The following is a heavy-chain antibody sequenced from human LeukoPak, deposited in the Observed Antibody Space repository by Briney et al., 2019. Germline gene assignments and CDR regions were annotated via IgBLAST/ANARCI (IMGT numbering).Heavy chain of an antibody. CDR1: GFTVSSNY. V-gene: IGHV3-66*01. CDR2: IFCGGST. Sequence: PGGSLRLSCAASGFTVSSNYMSWVRQAPGKGLEWVSVIFCGGSTYYAVSVKGRITISRDNAKNTLYLQMNSLRAEDTAVYYCAREGTYSSSSNFDYGGQGTLITVSS. D-gene: IGHD6-13*01. J-gene: IGHJ4*02. CDR3: AREGTYSSSSNFDY.